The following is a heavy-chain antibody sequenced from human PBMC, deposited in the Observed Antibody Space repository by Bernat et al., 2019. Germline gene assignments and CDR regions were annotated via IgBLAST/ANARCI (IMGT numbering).Heavy chain of an antibody. Sequence: EVQLVESGGGFVQSGGSLRLSCAASGFSFSSYAMYWVRQAPGKGLEWVSAISGSGDSTYYADSVKGRFSISRDSSKNTLYLQLNSLRAEDTAIFYCARDVGPTVMVQGVISPRGQGTLVTVSS. J-gene: IGHJ4*02. CDR1: GFSFSSYA. CDR2: ISGSGDST. D-gene: IGHD3-10*01. CDR3: ARDVGPTVMVQGVISP. V-gene: IGHV3-23*04.